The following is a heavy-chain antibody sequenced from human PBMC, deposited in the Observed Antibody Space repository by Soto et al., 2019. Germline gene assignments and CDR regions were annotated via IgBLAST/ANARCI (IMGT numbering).Heavy chain of an antibody. CDR3: ASDLRCMVRGVISPFLY. V-gene: IGHV1-24*01. J-gene: IGHJ4*02. Sequence: GASVKVSCKVSGYTLTELSMHWVRQAPGKGLEWMGGFDPEDGETIYAQKFQGRVTMTEDTSTDTAYMELSSLRSEDTAVYYCASDLRCMVRGVISPFLYWGQGTLVTVSS. CDR2: FDPEDGET. D-gene: IGHD3-10*01. CDR1: GYTLTELS.